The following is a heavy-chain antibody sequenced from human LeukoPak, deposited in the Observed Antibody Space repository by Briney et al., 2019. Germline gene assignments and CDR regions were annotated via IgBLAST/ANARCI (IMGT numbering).Heavy chain of an antibody. Sequence: SQTLSLTCAISGDSVSSNSAAWNWIRQSPSRGLEWLGGTYYRSKWYNDYAVSVKSRITINPDTSKNQFSLQLNSVTPEDTAVYYCARDLGRSSSWYVFWFDPWGQGTLVTVSS. CDR3: ARDLGRSSSWYVFWFDP. J-gene: IGHJ5*02. CDR1: GDSVSSNSAA. CDR2: TYYRSKWYN. V-gene: IGHV6-1*01. D-gene: IGHD6-13*01.